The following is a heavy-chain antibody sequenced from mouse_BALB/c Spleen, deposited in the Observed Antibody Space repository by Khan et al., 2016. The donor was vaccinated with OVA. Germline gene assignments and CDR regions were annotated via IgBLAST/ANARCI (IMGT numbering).Heavy chain of an antibody. J-gene: IGHJ2*01. D-gene: IGHD6-2*01. Sequence: QVQLQQSGAELVRPGASVKLSCRTSGYIFTNYWIHWVKQRSGQGLEWIARIYPGTDNTYYNEKPQDKATLTADRSSSTAYNQHSSLQYADYAVFFCSGEKSVYYFVYWGQGTTLTVSS. V-gene: IGHV1S132*01. CDR1: GYIFTNYW. CDR3: SGEKSVYYFVY. CDR2: IYPGTDNT.